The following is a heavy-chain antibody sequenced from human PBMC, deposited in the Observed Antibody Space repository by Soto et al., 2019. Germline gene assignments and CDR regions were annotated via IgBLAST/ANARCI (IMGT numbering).Heavy chain of an antibody. J-gene: IGHJ5*02. D-gene: IGHD2-15*01. CDR2: IYYSGTT. Sequence: QVQLQESGPGLVRPSETLSLTCTVSGDSISSSSYYWGWIRQPPGKGLEWIASIYYSGTTYYNPSLKSRVTISVDTSMNQFSLKLTSVTAADMSVYYCARHDETPTHLGWRWFDPWGRGTLVTVSS. V-gene: IGHV4-39*01. CDR1: GDSISSSSYY. CDR3: ARHDETPTHLGWRWFDP.